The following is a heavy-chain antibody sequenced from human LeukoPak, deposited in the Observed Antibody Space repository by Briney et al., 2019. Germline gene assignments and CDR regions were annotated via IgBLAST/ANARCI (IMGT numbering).Heavy chain of an antibody. J-gene: IGHJ4*02. CDR3: AKGQNYYDSSGYLDY. CDR2: ISGSGGST. D-gene: IGHD3-22*01. CDR1: GFTFSSYA. Sequence: GGSLRLSCAASGFTFSSYAMSWVRQAPGKGLEWASAISGSGGSTYYADSVKGRFTISRDNSKNTLYLQMNSLRAEDTAVYYCAKGQNYYDSSGYLDYWGQGTLVTVSS. V-gene: IGHV3-23*01.